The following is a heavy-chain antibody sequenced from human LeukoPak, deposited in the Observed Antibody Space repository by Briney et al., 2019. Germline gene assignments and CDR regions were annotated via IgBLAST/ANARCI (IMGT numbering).Heavy chain of an antibody. D-gene: IGHD5-12*01. J-gene: IGHJ4*02. CDR2: MNPNSGNT. CDR3: ARGSGRYSGYDFDY. Sequence: ASVKVSCKASGYTFTSYDTNWVRQATGQGLEWMGWMNPNSGNTGYAQKFQGRVTMTRNTSISTAYMELSSLRSEDTAVYYCARGSGRYSGYDFDYWGQGTLVTVSS. V-gene: IGHV1-8*01. CDR1: GYTFTSYD.